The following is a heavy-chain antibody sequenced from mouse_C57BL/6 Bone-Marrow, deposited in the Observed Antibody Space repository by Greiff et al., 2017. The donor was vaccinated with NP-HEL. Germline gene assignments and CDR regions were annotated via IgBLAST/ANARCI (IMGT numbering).Heavy chain of an antibody. CDR3: ARYYYYGSSSYYYAMDY. CDR1: GYTFTDYY. CDR2: IYPGSGNT. Sequence: VQLQQSGAELVRPGASVKLSCKASGYTFTDYYINWVKQRPGQGLEWIARIYPGSGNTYYNEKFKGKATLTAEKSSSTAYMQLSSLTSEDSAVYFCARYYYYGSSSYYYAMDYWGQGTSVTVSS. V-gene: IGHV1-76*01. J-gene: IGHJ4*01. D-gene: IGHD1-1*01.